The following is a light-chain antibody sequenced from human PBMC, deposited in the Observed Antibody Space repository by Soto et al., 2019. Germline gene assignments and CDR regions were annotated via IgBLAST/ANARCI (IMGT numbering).Light chain of an antibody. J-gene: IGLJ2*01. CDR3: GTWDSSLSAGV. Sequence: QSVLTQRPSVSAAPGQKVTISCSGFSSNIGNNYVSWYQQVPGTAPKLLIYENNKRPSGIPDRFSGSKSGTSATLDITGLQTGDEADYYCGTWDSSLSAGVFGGGTQLTVL. V-gene: IGLV1-51*01. CDR1: SSNIGNNY. CDR2: ENN.